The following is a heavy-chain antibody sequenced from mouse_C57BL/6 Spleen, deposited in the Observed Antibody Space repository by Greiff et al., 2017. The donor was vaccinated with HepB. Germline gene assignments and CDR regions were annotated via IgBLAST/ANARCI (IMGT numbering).Heavy chain of an antibody. CDR3: ARGLYFDY. Sequence: VKLQESGAELVKPGASVKLSCKASGYTFTSYWMHWVKQRPGQGLEWIGMIHPNSGSTNYNEKFKSKATLTVDKSSSTAYMQLSSLTSEDSAVYYCARGLYFDYWGQGTTLTVSS. CDR1: GYTFTSYW. J-gene: IGHJ2*01. CDR2: IHPNSGST. V-gene: IGHV1-64*01. D-gene: IGHD3-1*01.